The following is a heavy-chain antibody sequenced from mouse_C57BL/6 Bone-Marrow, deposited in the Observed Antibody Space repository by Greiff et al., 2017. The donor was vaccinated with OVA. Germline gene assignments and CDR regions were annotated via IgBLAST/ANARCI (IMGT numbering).Heavy chain of an antibody. CDR3: ARHRSPLTGTWDY. V-gene: IGHV5-9*01. CDR1: GFTFSSYT. CDR2: ISGGGGNT. D-gene: IGHD4-1*01. J-gene: IGHJ2*01. Sequence: EVQGVESGGGLVKPGGSLKLSCAASGFTFSSYTMSWVRQTPEKRLEWVATISGGGGNTYYPDSVKGRFTISRDNAKNTLYLQMSSLRSEDTALYYCARHRSPLTGTWDYWGQGTTLTVSS.